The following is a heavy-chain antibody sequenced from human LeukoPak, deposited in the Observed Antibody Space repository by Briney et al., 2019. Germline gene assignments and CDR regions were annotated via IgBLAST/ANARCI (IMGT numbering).Heavy chain of an antibody. V-gene: IGHV3-23*01. CDR3: AKGVDYYDSSGPFDY. J-gene: IGHJ4*02. CDR1: GFTFSSYA. D-gene: IGHD3-22*01. Sequence: GGSLRLSCAASGFTFSSYAMSWVRQAPGKGLEWVSGISGSGGSTYYADSVKGRLTISRDNSKNTLYLQMNSLRAEDTAVYYCAKGVDYYDSSGPFDYWGQGTLVSVSS. CDR2: ISGSGGST.